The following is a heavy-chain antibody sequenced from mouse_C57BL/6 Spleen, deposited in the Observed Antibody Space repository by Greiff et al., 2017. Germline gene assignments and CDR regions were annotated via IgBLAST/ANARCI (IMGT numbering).Heavy chain of an antibody. D-gene: IGHD3-2*02. V-gene: IGHV1-69*01. CDR1: GYTFTSYW. CDR2: IDPSDSYT. Sequence: QVQLQQPGAELVMPGASVKLSCKASGYTFTSYWMHWVKQRPGQGLEWIGEIDPSDSYTNYNQKFKGKSTLTVDKSSSTAYMQLSSLTSEDSAVYYCARGNTQLRLRNYAMDYWGQGTSVTVSS. J-gene: IGHJ4*01. CDR3: ARGNTQLRLRNYAMDY.